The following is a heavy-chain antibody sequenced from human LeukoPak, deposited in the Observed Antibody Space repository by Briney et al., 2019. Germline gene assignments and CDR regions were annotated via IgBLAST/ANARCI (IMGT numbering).Heavy chain of an antibody. CDR1: GFTFSSYA. Sequence: GGSLRLSCAASGFTFSSYAMHWVRQAPGKGLEWVAVISYDGSNKYYADSVKGRYTISRDNSKNTLYLQMNSLRAEDTAVYYCARDPWALYSGSAPGDYWGQGTLVTVSS. CDR3: ARDPWALYSGSAPGDY. J-gene: IGHJ4*02. V-gene: IGHV3-30-3*01. CDR2: ISYDGSNK. D-gene: IGHD1-26*01.